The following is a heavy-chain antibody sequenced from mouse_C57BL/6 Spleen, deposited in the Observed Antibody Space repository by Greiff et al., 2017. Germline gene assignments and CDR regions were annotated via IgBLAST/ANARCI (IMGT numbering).Heavy chain of an antibody. J-gene: IGHJ4*01. CDR1: GFSLTSYG. V-gene: IGHV2-6-1*01. CDR2: IWSDGST. D-gene: IGHD4-1*01. CDR3: ARHSDWVLYAMDY. Sequence: VMLVESGPGLVAPTQSLSITCTVSGFSLTSYGVHWVRQPPGKGLEWLVVIWSDGSTTYNSALKSRLSISKDNSKSQVFLKMNSLQTDDTAMYYCARHSDWVLYAMDYWGQGTSVTVSS.